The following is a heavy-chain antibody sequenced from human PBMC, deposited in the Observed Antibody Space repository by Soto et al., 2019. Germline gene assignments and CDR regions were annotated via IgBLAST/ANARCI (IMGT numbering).Heavy chain of an antibody. D-gene: IGHD3-3*01. Sequence: ASVKVSCKASGNTFTSYDINWVRQATGHGLEWMGWINPSGGSTSYAQKFQGRVTMTRDTSTSTVYMELSSLRSEDTAVYYCARVGVRYGPADYYYYYGMDVWGQGTTVTVSS. V-gene: IGHV1-46*01. CDR2: INPSGGST. CDR1: GNTFTSYD. CDR3: ARVGVRYGPADYYYYYGMDV. J-gene: IGHJ6*02.